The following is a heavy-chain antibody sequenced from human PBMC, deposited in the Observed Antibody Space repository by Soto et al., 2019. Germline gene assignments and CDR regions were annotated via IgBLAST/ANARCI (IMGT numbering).Heavy chain of an antibody. CDR3: ANCILIAVAGNCFEP. J-gene: IGHJ5*02. D-gene: IGHD6-19*01. Sequence: GGSLRLSCAASGFTFSSYAMSWVRQAPGKGLEWVSAISGSGGSTYYADSVKGRFTISRDNSKNTLYLQMNSLRAEDTAVYYCANCILIAVAGNCFEPWGQGTLVTVPQ. V-gene: IGHV3-23*01. CDR1: GFTFSSYA. CDR2: ISGSGGST.